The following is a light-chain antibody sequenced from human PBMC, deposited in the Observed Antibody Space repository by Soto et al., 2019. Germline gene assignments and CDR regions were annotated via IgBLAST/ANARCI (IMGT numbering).Light chain of an antibody. V-gene: IGKV1-5*01. CDR2: DAS. J-gene: IGKJ2*01. CDR1: QNINTW. CDR3: QFYNNN. Sequence: DIQMTQSPSTLSASVGDRVTITCRASQNINTWLAWYQQKPGRAPKLLIYDASSLESGVPSRFSGSGSGTEFTLTISSLQPDDFATYYYQFYNNNFGQGTKLEIK.